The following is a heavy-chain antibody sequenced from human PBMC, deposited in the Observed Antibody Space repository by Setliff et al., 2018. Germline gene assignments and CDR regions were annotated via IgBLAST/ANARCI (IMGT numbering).Heavy chain of an antibody. V-gene: IGHV7-4-1*02. D-gene: IGHD3-22*01. CDR2: INTNTGNP. Sequence: ASVKVSCKASGYTFSSYAMGWMRQAPGQRLEWMGWINTNTGNPSYAQDFTGRLVFSLDTSVSTAYLQISSLKAEDSAVYYCATNPRKGRSGGYYYDDPYYFYMDVWGKGTTVTVSS. CDR3: ATNPRKGRSGGYYYDDPYYFYMDV. CDR1: GYTFSSYA. J-gene: IGHJ6*03.